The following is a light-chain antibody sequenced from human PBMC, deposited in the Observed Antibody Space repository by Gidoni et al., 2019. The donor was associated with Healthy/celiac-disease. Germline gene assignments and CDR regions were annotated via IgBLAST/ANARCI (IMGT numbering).Light chain of an antibody. CDR1: QGISSY. Sequence: AIRMTQSSSSFSASTGDRLTIPCRASQGISSYLAWYQQKPGKAPKLLIYAASTLQSGVPSRCSGSGSGTDFTLTISCLQSEDFATYYCQQYYSYPPFTFGGGTKVEIK. CDR2: AAS. J-gene: IGKJ4*01. V-gene: IGKV1-8*01. CDR3: QQYYSYPPFT.